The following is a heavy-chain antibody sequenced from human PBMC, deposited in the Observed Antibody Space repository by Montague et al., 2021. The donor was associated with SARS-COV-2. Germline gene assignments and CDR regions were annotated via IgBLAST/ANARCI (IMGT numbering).Heavy chain of an antibody. D-gene: IGHD3-3*01. CDR2: IYYSGST. CDR3: ARAPVAHITIFGVVTSFDY. CDR1: GGSISSYY. J-gene: IGHJ4*02. V-gene: IGHV4-59*01. Sequence: SETLSLTCTVSGGSISSYYWSWIPQPPGKGLDWIEYIYYSGSTNYNPSLKSRVPISVDTSKNQFSLKLSSVTAADTAVYYCARAPVAHITIFGVVTSFDYWAREPWSPSPQ.